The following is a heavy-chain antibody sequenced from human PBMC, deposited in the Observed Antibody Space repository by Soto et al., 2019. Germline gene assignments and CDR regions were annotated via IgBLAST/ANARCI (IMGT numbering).Heavy chain of an antibody. Sequence: PGGSLRLSCAASGFTFDDYVMHWVRQAPGKGLEWVSGISWNSGSIGYADSVKGRFTISRDNAKNSLYLQMNSLRAEDTALYYCAKDMALSYYYDSSGYPGGFDPWGQGTLVTVSS. CDR3: AKDMALSYYYDSSGYPGGFDP. CDR2: ISWNSGSI. J-gene: IGHJ5*02. D-gene: IGHD3-22*01. V-gene: IGHV3-9*01. CDR1: GFTFDDYV.